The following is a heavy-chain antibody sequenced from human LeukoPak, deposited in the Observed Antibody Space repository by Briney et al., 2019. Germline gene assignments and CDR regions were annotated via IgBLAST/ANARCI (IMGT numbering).Heavy chain of an antibody. CDR1: GYTFTSYY. V-gene: IGHV1-18*04. CDR2: INRYNGKT. D-gene: IGHD4-11*01. J-gene: IGHJ4*02. Sequence: ASVKVSCKASGYTFTSYYIHWVRQAPGQGLEWVGWINRYNGKTKYGQKFQGRVTMTTDTSTSTTYMELRSLRSDDTAVYYCARDLGVTTKDPFEYWGQGTLVTVPS. CDR3: ARDLGVTTKDPFEY.